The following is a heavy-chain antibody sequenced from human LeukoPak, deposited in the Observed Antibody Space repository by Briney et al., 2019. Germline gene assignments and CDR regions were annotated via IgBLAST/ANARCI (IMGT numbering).Heavy chain of an antibody. Sequence: KSSETLSLTCAVYGGSFSGYYWSWIRQPPGKGLEWIGEINHSGSTNYNPSLKSRVTISVDTSKNQFSLKLSSVTAADTAVYYCARAPRHDILTGYYKVYYYGMDVWGQGTTVTVSS. CDR1: GGSFSGYY. V-gene: IGHV4-34*01. CDR3: ARAPRHDILTGYYKVYYYGMDV. D-gene: IGHD3-9*01. J-gene: IGHJ6*02. CDR2: INHSGST.